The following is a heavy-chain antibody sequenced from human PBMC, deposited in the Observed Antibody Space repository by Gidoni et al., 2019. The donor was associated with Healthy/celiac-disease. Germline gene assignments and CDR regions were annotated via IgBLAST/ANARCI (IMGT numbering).Heavy chain of an antibody. CDR2: IYHSGST. D-gene: IGHD3-10*01. CDR3: ARDVSSGSYYNT. J-gene: IGHJ5*02. V-gene: IGHV4-38-2*02. Sequence: QVQLQESGPGLVKPSETLSLTGTVSGYAISSGYYWGWIRQPPGKGLEWIGSIYHSGSTFYNPSLKSRVTISVDTSNNQFSLKLSSVTAADTAVYYCARDVSSGSYYNTWGQGTLVTVSS. CDR1: GYAISSGYY.